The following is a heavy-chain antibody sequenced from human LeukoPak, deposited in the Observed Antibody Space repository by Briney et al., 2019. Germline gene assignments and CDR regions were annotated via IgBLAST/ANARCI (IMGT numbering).Heavy chain of an antibody. V-gene: IGHV4-59*01. CDR1: GGSISTYY. Sequence: SETLSLTCTVSGGSISTYYWSWIRQPPGKGLEWIGYIYYSGSTNYNPSLKSRVTISVDTSKNQFSLKLSSVTAADTAVYYCARFYVSIRGSGSKGYFDYWGQGTLVTVSS. CDR3: ARFYVSIRGSGSKGYFDY. D-gene: IGHD3-10*01. CDR2: IYYSGST. J-gene: IGHJ4*02.